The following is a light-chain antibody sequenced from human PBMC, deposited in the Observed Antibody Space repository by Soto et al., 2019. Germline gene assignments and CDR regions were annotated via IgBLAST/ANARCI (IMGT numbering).Light chain of an antibody. Sequence: DLPMTPSPSALSASVGARALITCRASQNVISWLAWYQQKPGKVPKLLIYKASTLESGVPSRFSGSGSGTEFTLTISSLQPDDLATYYCQKYYTYWTLGKGT. CDR3: QKYYTYWT. J-gene: IGKJ1*01. CDR2: KAS. CDR1: QNVISW. V-gene: IGKV1-5*03.